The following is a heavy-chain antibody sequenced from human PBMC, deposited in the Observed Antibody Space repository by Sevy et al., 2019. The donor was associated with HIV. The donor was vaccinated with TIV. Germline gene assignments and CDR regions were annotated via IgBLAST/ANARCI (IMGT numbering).Heavy chain of an antibody. CDR1: GFTFSSYN. D-gene: IGHD4-17*01. CDR2: ISSSSSTM. CDR3: ARGVTTVTTGGTWNY. J-gene: IGHJ4*02. V-gene: IGHV3-48*02. Sequence: GGSLRLSCAASGFTFSSYNMNWVRQAPGKGLEWVSYISSSSSTMYYADSVKGRFTISRDNAKNSLYLQMDSLRDEDTAVYYCARGVTTVTTGGTWNYWGQGTLVTVSS.